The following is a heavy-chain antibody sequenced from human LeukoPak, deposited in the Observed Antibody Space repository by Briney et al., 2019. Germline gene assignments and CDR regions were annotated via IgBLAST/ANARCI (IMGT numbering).Heavy chain of an antibody. J-gene: IGHJ4*02. V-gene: IGHV5-51*01. Sequence: GASLRISCKGSGYPFSSYWIGWVRQMPGKGLEWMGIIYPGDSDTRYSPSLQGQVTISVDTSIGTAYLQWSSLKASDTAIYYCARQNDFRLDYWGQGTLVTVSS. CDR3: ARQNDFRLDY. CDR1: GYPFSSYW. CDR2: IYPGDSDT. D-gene: IGHD3-3*01.